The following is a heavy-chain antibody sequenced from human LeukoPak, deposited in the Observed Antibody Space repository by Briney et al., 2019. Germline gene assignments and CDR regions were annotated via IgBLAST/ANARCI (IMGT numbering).Heavy chain of an antibody. J-gene: IGHJ4*02. CDR1: VFTFSTYS. CDR2: ISWNSGSI. CDR3: AKDPYGYDSSGSYFDY. D-gene: IGHD3-22*01. Sequence: PGGSLRLSCTASVFTFSTYSMNWVRQAPGKGLEWVSGISWNSGSIGYADSVSGRFTISRDNAKKSLYLQMNSLRAEDTALYYCAKDPYGYDSSGSYFDYWGQGTLVTVSS. V-gene: IGHV3-9*01.